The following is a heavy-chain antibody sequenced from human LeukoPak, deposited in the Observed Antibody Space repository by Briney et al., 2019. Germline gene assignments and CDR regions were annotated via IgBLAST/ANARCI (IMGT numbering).Heavy chain of an antibody. V-gene: IGHV4-59*12. Sequence: SETLSLTCTVSGGSISSYYWSWIRQPPGKGLEWIGYTYYSGSTNYNPSLKSRVTISVDTSKNQFSLKLSSVTAADTAVYYCARDVGATRLGWFDPWGQGTLVTVSS. CDR1: GGSISSYY. CDR3: ARDVGATRLGWFDP. CDR2: TYYSGST. D-gene: IGHD1-26*01. J-gene: IGHJ5*02.